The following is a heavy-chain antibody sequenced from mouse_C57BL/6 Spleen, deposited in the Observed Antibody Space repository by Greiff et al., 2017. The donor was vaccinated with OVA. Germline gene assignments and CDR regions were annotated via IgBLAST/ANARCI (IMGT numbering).Heavy chain of an antibody. CDR3: ARDTSSLCYAMDY. V-gene: IGHV1-72*01. CDR2: IDPNRGGT. D-gene: IGHD5-1-1*01. Sequence: QVQLQQSGAELVKPGASVKLSCKASGYTFTSYWMHWVKQRPGRGLEWIGRIDPNRGGTKYNEKFKSKATLTVDKPSSTAYMQLSSLTSEDAAVYYCARDTSSLCYAMDYWGQGTSVTVSS. J-gene: IGHJ4*01. CDR1: GYTFTSYW.